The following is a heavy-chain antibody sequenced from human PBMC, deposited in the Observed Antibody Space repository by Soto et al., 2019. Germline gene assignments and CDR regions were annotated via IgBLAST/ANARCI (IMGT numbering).Heavy chain of an antibody. Sequence: QVQLQQWGAGLLKPSETLSLTCAVYGGSFSGYQWTWIRQTPGKGLEWTGEINNSGNINYNPSLKSRVPILVDTAKKQISLKLSSVTAADTAVYYCARGLILWFGELSRRGRSYYYTEVWGKGTTVTVSS. CDR1: GGSFSGYQ. CDR3: ARGLILWFGELSRRGRSYYYTEV. D-gene: IGHD3-10*01. J-gene: IGHJ6*03. CDR2: INNSGNI. V-gene: IGHV4-34*01.